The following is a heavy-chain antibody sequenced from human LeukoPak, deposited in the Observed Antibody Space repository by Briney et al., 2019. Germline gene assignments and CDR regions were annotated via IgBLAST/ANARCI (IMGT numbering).Heavy chain of an antibody. CDR3: ASSIRYFDWLLYA. CDR1: GYTFTSYY. D-gene: IGHD3-9*01. J-gene: IGHJ5*02. V-gene: IGHV1-46*01. Sequence: ASVKVSCKASGYTFTSYYMHWVPQAPGQGLEWMGIINPSGGSTSYAQKFQGRVTMTRDMSTSTAYMELSSLRSEDTAVYYCASSIRYFDWLLYAWGQGTLVTVSS. CDR2: INPSGGST.